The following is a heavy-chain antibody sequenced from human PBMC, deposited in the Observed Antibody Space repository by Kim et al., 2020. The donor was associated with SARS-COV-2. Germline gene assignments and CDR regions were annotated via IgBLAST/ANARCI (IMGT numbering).Heavy chain of an antibody. CDR3: TTGGDGYSYWYFDL. Sequence: GGSLRLSCAASGFTFSNAWMSWVRQAPGKGLEWVGRIKSKTDGGTTDYAAPVKGRFTISRDDLKNTLYLQMNSLKTEDTAVYYCTTGGDGYSYWYFDLWGRGTLVTVSS. V-gene: IGHV3-15*01. CDR2: IKSKTDGGTT. J-gene: IGHJ2*01. D-gene: IGHD5-12*01. CDR1: GFTFSNAW.